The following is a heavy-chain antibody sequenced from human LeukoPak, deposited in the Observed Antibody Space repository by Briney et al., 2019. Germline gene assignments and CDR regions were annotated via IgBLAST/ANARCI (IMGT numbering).Heavy chain of an antibody. CDR3: ARARGFFGYSSGWANWYFDL. CDR1: GFTFRSYW. CDR2: ISSSSSYI. D-gene: IGHD6-19*01. J-gene: IGHJ2*01. Sequence: PGGSLRLSCAASGFTFRSYWMRWVRQAPGMGLEWVSSISSSSSYIYYADSVKGRFTISRDNAKNSLYLQMNSLRAEDTAVYYCARARGFFGYSSGWANWYFDLWGRGTLVTVSS. V-gene: IGHV3-21*01.